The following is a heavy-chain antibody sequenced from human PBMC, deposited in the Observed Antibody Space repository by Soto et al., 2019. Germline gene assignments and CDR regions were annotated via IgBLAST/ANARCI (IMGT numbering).Heavy chain of an antibody. D-gene: IGHD3-10*01. Sequence: SGPTLVNPTQTLTLTCTFSGFSLSTSGVGVGWIRQPPGKALEWLALIYWDDDKRYSPSLKSRLTITKATSKNQVVLTMPNMDPVDTATYYCAHSHGSGVISLSYMDVWGKGTTVTVSS. V-gene: IGHV2-5*02. CDR2: IYWDDDK. J-gene: IGHJ6*03. CDR1: GFSLSTSGVG. CDR3: AHSHGSGVISLSYMDV.